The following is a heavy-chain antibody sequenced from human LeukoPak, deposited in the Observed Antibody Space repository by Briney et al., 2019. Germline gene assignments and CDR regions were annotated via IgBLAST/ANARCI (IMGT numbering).Heavy chain of an antibody. CDR2: INHSGST. J-gene: IGHJ4*02. CDR3: ARVSTHNIVGATRTTGFDY. V-gene: IGHV4-34*01. Sequence: PSETLSLTCAVYGGSFSGYYWSWIRQPPGKGLEWIGEINHSGSTNYNPSLKSRVTISVDTSKNQFSLKLSSVTAADTAVYYCARVSTHNIVGATRTTGFDYWGQGTLVTVSS. CDR1: GGSFSGYY. D-gene: IGHD1-26*01.